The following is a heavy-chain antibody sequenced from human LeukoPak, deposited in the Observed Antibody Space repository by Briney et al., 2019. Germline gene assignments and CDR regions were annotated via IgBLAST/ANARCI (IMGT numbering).Heavy chain of an antibody. V-gene: IGHV4-34*01. CDR1: GGSFSGYY. CDR2: INHSGST. J-gene: IGHJ3*02. CDR3: ARDFSAAFDI. D-gene: IGHD2/OR15-2a*01. Sequence: SETLSLTCAVYGGSFSGYYWTWIRQPPGKGLEWIGEINHSGSTNYNPSLKSRVTISVDTSKNQFSLKLSSVTAADTAVYYCARDFSAAFDIWGQGTMVTVSS.